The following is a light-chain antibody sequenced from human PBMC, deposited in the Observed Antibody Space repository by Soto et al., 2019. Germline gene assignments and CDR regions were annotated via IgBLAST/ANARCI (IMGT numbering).Light chain of an antibody. Sequence: DIQMTQSQSSLSASVGDRVTITGRASQDISVYLAWYQQKPGKVPKLLIYSASTLQSGVPSRFSGSGSGTDFTLTISSLQPEDVATYYWQKFNTAPLTFGHGTRLEIK. V-gene: IGKV1-27*01. J-gene: IGKJ5*01. CDR1: QDISVY. CDR3: QKFNTAPLT. CDR2: SAS.